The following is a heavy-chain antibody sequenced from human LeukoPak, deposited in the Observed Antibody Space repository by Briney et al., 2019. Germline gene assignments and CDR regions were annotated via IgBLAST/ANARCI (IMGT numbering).Heavy chain of an antibody. CDR1: GFPFTNYA. Sequence: GGSLRLSCAASGFPFTNYAMRWVRQAPGKGLEWVSDISGSGDSTYHADSVKGRFAISRDNSKNTVYLQMNSLRAEDTAVYYCAKPDYTEYRSSRFHYYGMDVWGQGTTVTVSS. CDR3: AKPDYTEYRSSRFHYYGMDV. D-gene: IGHD6-6*01. J-gene: IGHJ6*02. V-gene: IGHV3-23*01. CDR2: ISGSGDST.